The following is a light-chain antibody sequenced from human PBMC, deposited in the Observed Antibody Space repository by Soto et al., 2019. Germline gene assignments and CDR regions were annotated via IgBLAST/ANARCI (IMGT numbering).Light chain of an antibody. CDR2: EAS. CDR1: QSVTNW. J-gene: IGKJ1*01. V-gene: IGKV1-5*01. Sequence: DIQMTQSPSSLSAFVGDRVTITCRASQSVTNWLAWYQQKPGKAPQLLISEASILENGVPSRFSGSGSGTEFPLTISSLPPEDSASYYCQHYTSYYPAFGQGTKVEI. CDR3: QHYTSYYPA.